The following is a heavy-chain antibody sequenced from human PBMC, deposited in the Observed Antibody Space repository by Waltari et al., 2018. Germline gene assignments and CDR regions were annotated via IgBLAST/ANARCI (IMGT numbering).Heavy chain of an antibody. Sequence: QVQLVQSGAEVKKPGASVKVSCKASGYTFTSYGLSWVRQAPEQGLEWMGWISAYNGNPNYAQKLQGRVTMTTDTSTSIAYMELRSLRSDDTAVYYCARALSRHIGYGPPFGYWGQGTLVTVSS. CDR1: GYTFTSYG. J-gene: IGHJ4*02. V-gene: IGHV1-18*01. D-gene: IGHD5-18*01. CDR2: ISAYNGNP. CDR3: ARALSRHIGYGPPFGY.